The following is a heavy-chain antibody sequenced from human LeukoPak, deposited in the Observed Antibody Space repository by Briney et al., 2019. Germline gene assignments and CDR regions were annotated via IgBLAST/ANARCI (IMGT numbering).Heavy chain of an antibody. V-gene: IGHV3-23*01. CDR3: AKASYCSSTSCYLVGRYFDY. CDR1: GFTFSSYA. J-gene: IGHJ4*02. CDR2: ISGSGGST. Sequence: PGGSLRLSCAASGFTFSSYAMSWVRQAPGKGLEWVSAISGSGGSTYYADSVKGRFTISRDNSKNTLYLQMNSLRAEDTAVYYCAKASYCSSTSCYLVGRYFDYWGQGTLVTVSS. D-gene: IGHD2-2*01.